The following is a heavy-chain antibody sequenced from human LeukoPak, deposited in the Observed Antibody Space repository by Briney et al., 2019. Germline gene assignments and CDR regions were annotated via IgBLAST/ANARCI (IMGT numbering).Heavy chain of an antibody. CDR2: IYSGGST. J-gene: IGHJ4*02. D-gene: IGHD5-18*01. Sequence: GGSLRPSCAASGFTVSSNYMSWVRQAPGKGLEWVSVIYSGGSTYYADSVKGRFTISRDNSKNTLYLQMNSLRAEDTAVYYCARSAGRGYSYGYDYWGQGTLVTVSS. CDR1: GFTVSSNY. V-gene: IGHV3-66*01. CDR3: ARSAGRGYSYGYDY.